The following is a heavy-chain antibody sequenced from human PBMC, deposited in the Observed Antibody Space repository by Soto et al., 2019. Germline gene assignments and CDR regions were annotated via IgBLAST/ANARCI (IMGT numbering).Heavy chain of an antibody. CDR3: AKDYYADEMGWGYFFDY. J-gene: IGHJ4*02. V-gene: IGHV3-30*18. D-gene: IGHD3-22*01. Sequence: MESGGGVVQPGRSRRLSCSVLGCPFRGYTMPWVGQAPGKGLDGLALISFYGSKMFYEDPVRGRFIISRDNSMDTLYLQMNSLRPEDTGTYYCAKDYYADEMGWGYFFDYWGQGTLVTVSS. CDR1: GCPFRGYT. CDR2: ISFYGSKM.